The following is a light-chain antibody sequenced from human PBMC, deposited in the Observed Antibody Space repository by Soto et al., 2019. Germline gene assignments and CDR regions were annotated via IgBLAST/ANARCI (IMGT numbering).Light chain of an antibody. V-gene: IGKV3-15*01. J-gene: IGKJ1*01. CDR2: GAS. CDR1: QSVSSN. CDR3: QQYNNLLRT. Sequence: EIVMTHSPATLSVSPGERATLSCRASQSVSSNLAWYQQKPGQAPRLLIYGASTRATGIPARFSGSGSGTEFTLTIGSLQSEDFAVYYWQQYNNLLRTFGQGTKVDIK.